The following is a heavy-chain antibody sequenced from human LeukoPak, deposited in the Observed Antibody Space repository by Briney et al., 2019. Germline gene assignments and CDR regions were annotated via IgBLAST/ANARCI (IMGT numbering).Heavy chain of an antibody. CDR3: ARRNGYNFDY. CDR1: GFTFSSYG. Sequence: PGGSLRLSCAASGFTFSSYGTHWVRQAPGKGLEWVAVISYDGSNKYYADSIKGRFTISRDNSKNTLYLQMNSLRAEDTAVYYCARRNGYNFDYWGQGTLVTVSS. V-gene: IGHV3-30*03. D-gene: IGHD5-24*01. CDR2: ISYDGSNK. J-gene: IGHJ4*02.